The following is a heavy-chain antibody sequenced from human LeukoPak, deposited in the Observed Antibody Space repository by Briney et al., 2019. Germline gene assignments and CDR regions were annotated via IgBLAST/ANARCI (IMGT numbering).Heavy chain of an antibody. CDR1: GGTFSSYA. CDR3: ARAIYDSSGYYYGHFQH. D-gene: IGHD3-22*01. V-gene: IGHV1-69*04. J-gene: IGHJ1*01. Sequence: ASVKVSCKASGGTFSSYAISWVRQAPGQGLEWMGRIIPILGIANYAQKFQGRVTITAGKSTSTAYMELSSLRSEDTAVYYCARAIYDSSGYYYGHFQHWGQGTLVTVSS. CDR2: IIPILGIA.